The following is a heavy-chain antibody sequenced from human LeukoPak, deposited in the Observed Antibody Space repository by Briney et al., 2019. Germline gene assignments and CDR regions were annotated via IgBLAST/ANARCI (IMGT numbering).Heavy chain of an antibody. V-gene: IGHV3-21*01. D-gene: IGHD5-18*01. CDR3: ARDESYGYFTDPREYYFDY. J-gene: IGHJ4*02. CDR1: GFTFSSYS. CDR2: ISSSSSYI. Sequence: PGRSLRLSCAASGFTFSSYSMNWVRQAPGKGLEWVSSISSSSSYIYYADSVKGRFTISRDNAKNSLYLQMNSLRAEDTAVYYCARDESYGYFTDPREYYFDYWGQGTLVTVSS.